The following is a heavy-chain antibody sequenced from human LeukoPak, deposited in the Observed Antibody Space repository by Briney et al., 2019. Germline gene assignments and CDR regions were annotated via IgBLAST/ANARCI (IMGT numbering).Heavy chain of an antibody. CDR1: GYTFTGYY. V-gene: IGHV1-2*02. J-gene: IGHJ6*02. CDR3: ARGNARGTVSRGYYYGMDV. Sequence: GASVKVSCQASGYTFTGYYMHWLRRAPGQGLEWLGWIMPNSGRTNYAQKFQGRVTMTRNTSISTAYMELSSLRSEDTAVYYCARGNARGTVSRGYYYGMDVWGQGTTVTVSS. D-gene: IGHD4-11*01. CDR2: IMPNSGRT.